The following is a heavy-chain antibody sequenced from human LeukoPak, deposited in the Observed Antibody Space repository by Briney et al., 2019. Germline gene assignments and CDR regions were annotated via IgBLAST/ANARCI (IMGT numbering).Heavy chain of an antibody. V-gene: IGHV1-2*02. CDR1: GYTFTGYY. CDR3: ARGEPQQLVPSWYFDL. J-gene: IGHJ2*01. CDR2: INPNSGGT. Sequence: GASVKVSCKASGYTFTGYYMHWVRQAPGQGLEWMGWINPNSGGTNYAQKFQGRVTITADESTSTAYMELSSLRSEDTAVYYCARGEPQQLVPSWYFDLWGRGTLVTVSS. D-gene: IGHD6-13*01.